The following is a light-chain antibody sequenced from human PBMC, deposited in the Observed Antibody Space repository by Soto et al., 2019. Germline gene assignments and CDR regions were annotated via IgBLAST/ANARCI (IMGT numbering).Light chain of an antibody. Sequence: DIQMTQSPSTLSASVGDRVTITCRASQSISSWLAWYRQKPGKAPKLLIHAASSLDSGVPSRFSGSGSGTEFTLPISSLPPDDFATDYCQEYNSYSLTFGGGTKVVIK. CDR2: AAS. CDR1: QSISSW. J-gene: IGKJ4*01. V-gene: IGKV1-5*01. CDR3: QEYNSYSLT.